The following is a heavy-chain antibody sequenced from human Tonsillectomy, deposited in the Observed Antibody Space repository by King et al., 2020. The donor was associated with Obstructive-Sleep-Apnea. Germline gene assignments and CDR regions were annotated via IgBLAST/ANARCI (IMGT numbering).Heavy chain of an antibody. CDR3: ARGGWTSFDY. D-gene: IGHD6-19*01. Sequence: QLQESGPGLVKPSETLSLTCTVSGASISSYYWSWIRQPPGKGLEWIGYIYYSGDTNYNPSLKSRVTISVDTSKNQFSLMLSSVTAADTAVYYCARGGWTSFDYWGQGTLVTVSS. CDR1: GASISSYY. V-gene: IGHV4-59*01. CDR2: IYYSGDT. J-gene: IGHJ4*02.